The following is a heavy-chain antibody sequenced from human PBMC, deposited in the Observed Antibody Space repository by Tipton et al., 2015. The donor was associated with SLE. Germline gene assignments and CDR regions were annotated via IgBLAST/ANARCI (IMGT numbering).Heavy chain of an antibody. CDR1: GGSINNFY. V-gene: IGHV4-59*01. Sequence: TLSLTCVVSGGSINNFYWTWIRQPPGKGLEWIGYIHSGGSTNYSPSLKSRVTISVDTSKNQFSLNLNSVTAADTAVYYCARGGYSSGWYGDYFVYCGQGTLVTVSS. CDR2: IHSGGST. J-gene: IGHJ4*02. CDR3: ARGGYSSGWYGDYFVY. D-gene: IGHD6-19*01.